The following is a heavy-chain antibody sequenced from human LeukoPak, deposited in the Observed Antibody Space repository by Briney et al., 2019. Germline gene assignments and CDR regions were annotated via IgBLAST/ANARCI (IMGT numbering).Heavy chain of an antibody. CDR1: SDSIPSPY. D-gene: IGHD3-10*01. V-gene: IGHV4-59*08. J-gene: IGHJ4*02. Sequence: PSETLSLTCTVSSDSIPSPYWSWIRQSPGQRLEWIAYISHTGSTRCNPSLQSRVAVSIDTSKNEFSLKLTSVTAADTAVYYCARHFTVRGNYYFGHWDQGTPVTVSS. CDR2: ISHTGST. CDR3: ARHFTVRGNYYFGH.